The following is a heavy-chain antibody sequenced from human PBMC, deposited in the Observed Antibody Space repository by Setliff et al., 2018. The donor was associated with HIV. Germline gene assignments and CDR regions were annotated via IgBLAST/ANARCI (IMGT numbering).Heavy chain of an antibody. J-gene: IGHJ6*03. CDR1: GRSLSGYY. CDR2: INQSGST. V-gene: IGHV4-34*01. CDR3: ARGVNPTYYDFWSGNYMRKYYYYYMDV. Sequence: KASETLSLTCAVYGRSLSGYYWSWIRQPPGKGLEWIGEINQSGSTNYNPSLKSRVTISVDTSKNQFSLKLSSVTAADTAVYYCARGVNPTYYDFWSGNYMRKYYYYYMDVWDKGTTVTVSS. D-gene: IGHD3-3*01.